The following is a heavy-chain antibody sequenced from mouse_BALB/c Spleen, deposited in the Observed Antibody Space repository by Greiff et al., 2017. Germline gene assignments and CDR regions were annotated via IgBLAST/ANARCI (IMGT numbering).Heavy chain of an antibody. J-gene: IGHJ3*01. Sequence: EVQRVESGGGLVQPGGSRKLSCAASGFTFSSFGMHWVRQAPEKGLEWVAYISSGSSTIYYADTVKGRFTISRDNPKNTLFLQMTSLRSEDTAMYYCARRWFAYWGQGTLVTVSA. CDR3: ARRWFAY. CDR1: GFTFSSFG. CDR2: ISSGSSTI. V-gene: IGHV5-17*02.